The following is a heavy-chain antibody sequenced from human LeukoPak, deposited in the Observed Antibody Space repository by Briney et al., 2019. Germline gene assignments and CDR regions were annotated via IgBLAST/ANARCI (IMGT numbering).Heavy chain of an antibody. J-gene: IGHJ4*02. CDR2: IYPGDSDT. CDR1: GYSFTSYW. CDR3: ARWNDILTGYLTD. Sequence: GESLKISCKGSGYSFTSYWIGWVRQMPGKGLEWMGIIYPGDSDTRYSPSFQGQVTISADKSISTAYLQWSSLKAPDTAMYYCARWNDILTGYLTDWGQGTLVTVSS. V-gene: IGHV5-51*01. D-gene: IGHD3-9*01.